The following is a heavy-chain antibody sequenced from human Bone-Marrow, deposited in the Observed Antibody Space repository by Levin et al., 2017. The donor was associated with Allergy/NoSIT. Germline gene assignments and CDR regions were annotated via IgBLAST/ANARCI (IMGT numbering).Heavy chain of an antibody. Sequence: GESLKISCKASGYTFTGYYMHWVRQAPGQGLEWMGRINPNSGGTNYAQKFQGRVTMTRDTSISTAYMELSRLRSDDTAVYYCAREISGYPRYFDLWGRGTLVTVSS. CDR2: INPNSGGT. CDR3: AREISGYPRYFDL. CDR1: GYTFTGYY. D-gene: IGHD5-12*01. J-gene: IGHJ2*01. V-gene: IGHV1-2*06.